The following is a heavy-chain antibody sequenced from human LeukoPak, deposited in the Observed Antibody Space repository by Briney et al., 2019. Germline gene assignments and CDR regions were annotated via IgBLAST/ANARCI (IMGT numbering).Heavy chain of an antibody. Sequence: GGSLRLSCAGSGFTFSRYSMSWVRQAPGEGLEWVSYISGSSTTIYYADSVRGRFTISRDNAKNSLYLQMNSLRAEDTAVYYCASCRFLEWILPPYYMDVWGKGTTVTVSS. J-gene: IGHJ6*03. V-gene: IGHV3-48*04. CDR2: ISGSSTTI. CDR1: GFTFSRYS. D-gene: IGHD3-3*01. CDR3: ASCRFLEWILPPYYMDV.